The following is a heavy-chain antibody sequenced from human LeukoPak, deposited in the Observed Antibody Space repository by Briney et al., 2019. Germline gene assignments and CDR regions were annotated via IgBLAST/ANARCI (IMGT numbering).Heavy chain of an antibody. D-gene: IGHD6-6*01. CDR2: INHSGST. CDR3: AREEFSSSSSSHYYYGTDV. CDR1: GGSFSGYY. Sequence: PSETLSLTCAVYGGSFSGYYWSWVRQPPGKGLEWIGEINHSGSTNYNPSLKSRVTISVDTSKNQFSLKLSSVTAADTAVYYCAREEFSSSSSSHYYYGTDVWGQGTTVTVSS. J-gene: IGHJ6*02. V-gene: IGHV4-34*01.